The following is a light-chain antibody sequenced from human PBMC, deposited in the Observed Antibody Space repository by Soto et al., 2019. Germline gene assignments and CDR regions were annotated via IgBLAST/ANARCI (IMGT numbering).Light chain of an antibody. V-gene: IGLV1-40*01. CDR1: SSNIGAGYD. CDR2: GNS. J-gene: IGLJ3*02. Sequence: QSVLTQPPSVSGAPGQRVTISCTGSSSNIGAGYDVHWYQQLPGTAPKLLIYGNSNRPSGVPDRFSASKSGTSASLAITGLQAEDEADYYCQSHDSSLRGWVFGGGTKVTVL. CDR3: QSHDSSLRGWV.